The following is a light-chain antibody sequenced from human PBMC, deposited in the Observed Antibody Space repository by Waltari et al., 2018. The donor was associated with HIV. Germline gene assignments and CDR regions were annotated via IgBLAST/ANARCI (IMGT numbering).Light chain of an antibody. Sequence: QSALTQPASASGSPGQSITISCNGTSSDYGGYNYVSWYQQHPIKAPKHMIYQIRNPPSGLSNRFSGSKSGNAASLTISGLQAEDEADYYCSSYTSSIWVFGGGTKLTAL. J-gene: IGLJ3*02. CDR3: SSYTSSIWV. V-gene: IGLV2-14*01. CDR1: SSDYGGYNY. CDR2: QIR.